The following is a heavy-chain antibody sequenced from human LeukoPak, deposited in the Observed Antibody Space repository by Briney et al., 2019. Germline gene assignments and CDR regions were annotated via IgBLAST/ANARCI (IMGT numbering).Heavy chain of an antibody. J-gene: IGHJ3*02. CDR2: ISAYNGNT. V-gene: IGHV1-18*01. Sequence: EASVKVSCKASGYTFTSYGISWVRQAPGQGLEWMGWISAYNGNTNYAQKFQGRVTMTTDTSTSTAYMELRSLKSDDTAVYFCARKPPYYDSDGPRWALDIWGQGTMVTVSS. D-gene: IGHD3-22*01. CDR1: GYTFTSYG. CDR3: ARKPPYYDSDGPRWALDI.